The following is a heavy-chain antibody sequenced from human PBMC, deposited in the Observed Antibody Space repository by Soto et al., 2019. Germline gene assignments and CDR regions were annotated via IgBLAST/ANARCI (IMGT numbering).Heavy chain of an antibody. CDR1: GGTFSSYA. V-gene: IGHV1-69*12. D-gene: IGHD1-26*01. Sequence: QVQLVQSGAEVKKPGSSVKVSCKGSGGTFSSYAINWVRQAPGQGLEWMGGIIPIFGTADYAQKFQGRVTITADESTTTAYMQLSSLRSEDTAVYYCASVAAKYYYYGMDVWGQGTTVTVSS. CDR2: IIPIFGTA. J-gene: IGHJ6*02. CDR3: ASVAAKYYYYGMDV.